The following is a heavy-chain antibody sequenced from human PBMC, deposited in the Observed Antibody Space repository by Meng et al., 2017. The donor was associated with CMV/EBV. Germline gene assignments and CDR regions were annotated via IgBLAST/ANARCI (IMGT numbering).Heavy chain of an antibody. CDR1: GGSSSSGGYY. D-gene: IGHD3-10*01. CDR2: IYYSGST. CDR3: ARDTMVRGGVWFDP. Sequence: SGGSSSSGGYYWSWIRQHPGKGLEWIGYIYYSGSTYYNPSLKSRVTISVDTSKNQFSLKLSSVTAADTAVYYCARDTMVRGGVWFDPWGQGTLVTVSS. J-gene: IGHJ5*02. V-gene: IGHV4-31*02.